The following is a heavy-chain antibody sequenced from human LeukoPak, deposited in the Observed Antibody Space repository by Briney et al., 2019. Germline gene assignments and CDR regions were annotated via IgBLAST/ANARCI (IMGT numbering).Heavy chain of an antibody. Sequence: SETLSLTCTVSGGSISSSSYYWGWIRQPPGKGLEWIGSIYYSGSTYYNPSLKSRVTISVDTSKNQFSLKLSSVTAADTAVYYCARVLLHTYGDYLYFDYWGQGTLVTVSS. CDR1: GGSISSSSYY. J-gene: IGHJ4*02. V-gene: IGHV4-39*07. D-gene: IGHD4-17*01. CDR3: ARVLLHTYGDYLYFDY. CDR2: IYYSGST.